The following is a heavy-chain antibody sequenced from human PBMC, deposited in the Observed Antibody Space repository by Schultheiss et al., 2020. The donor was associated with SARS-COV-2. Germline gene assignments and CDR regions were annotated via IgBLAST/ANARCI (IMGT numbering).Heavy chain of an antibody. V-gene: IGHV5-51*01. D-gene: IGHD3-16*01. Sequence: GSLRLSCKGSGYSFTSYWIGWVRQMPGKGLEWMGFIYPGDSDTRYSPSFQGQVTISADKSISTAYLQWSSLKASDTAVYYCAREMMHDAFDIWGQGTMVTVSS. J-gene: IGHJ3*02. CDR3: AREMMHDAFDI. CDR2: IYPGDSDT. CDR1: GYSFTSYW.